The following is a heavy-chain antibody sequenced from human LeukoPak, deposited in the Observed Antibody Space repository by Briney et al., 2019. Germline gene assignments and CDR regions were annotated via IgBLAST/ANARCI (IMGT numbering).Heavy chain of an antibody. V-gene: IGHV3-30-3*01. CDR2: ISYDGSNK. CDR3: AVSNWMDP. Sequence: PGGSLRLSCAASGFIFSSYAMHWVRQAPGKGLEWVAVISYDGSNKDYADSVKGRFTISRDNAKNTLHLQMDSLTVEDTAVYYCAVSNWMDPWGQGTLVTVSS. J-gene: IGHJ5*02. CDR1: GFIFSSYA.